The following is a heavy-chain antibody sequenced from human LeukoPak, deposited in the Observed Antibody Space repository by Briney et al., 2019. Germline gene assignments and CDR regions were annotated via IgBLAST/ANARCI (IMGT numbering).Heavy chain of an antibody. CDR3: ARDYDSSGYYFVGY. Sequence: SVKVSCKASGGTFSSYAISWVRQAPGQGLEWMGRIIPILGIANYAQKFQCRVTITADKSTSTAYMELSSLRSEDTAVYYCARDYDSSGYYFVGYWGQGTLVTVSS. J-gene: IGHJ4*02. CDR2: IIPILGIA. CDR1: GGTFSSYA. D-gene: IGHD3-22*01. V-gene: IGHV1-69*04.